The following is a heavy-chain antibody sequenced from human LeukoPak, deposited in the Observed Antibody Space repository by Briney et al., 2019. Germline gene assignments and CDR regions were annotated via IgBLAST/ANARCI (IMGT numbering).Heavy chain of an antibody. CDR3: ARVPAMVRGVSPWRDWFDP. CDR1: GYTFTSYD. V-gene: IGHV1-8*01. CDR2: MNPNSGNT. J-gene: IGHJ5*02. Sequence: ASVKVSCKASGYTFTSYDINWVRQATGQGLEWMGWMNPNSGNTGYAQKFQGRVTMTRTTSISTAYMELSSLRSEDTAVYYCARVPAMVRGVSPWRDWFDPWGQGTLVTVSS. D-gene: IGHD3-10*01.